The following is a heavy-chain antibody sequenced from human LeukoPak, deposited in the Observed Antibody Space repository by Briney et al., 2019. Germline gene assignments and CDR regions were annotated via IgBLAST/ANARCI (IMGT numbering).Heavy chain of an antibody. CDR1: GFTFSNDW. CDR2: INGDGSST. Sequence: GGSLRLSCAASGFTFSNDWMHWVRQPPGKGLVWVSRINGDGSSTTYADSVKGRFTISRDNAKNTLYLQMNSLRAEDTAVYYCARTFYYYGSGSYLIWGQGTLVTVSS. V-gene: IGHV3-74*01. CDR3: ARTFYYYGSGSYLI. J-gene: IGHJ4*02. D-gene: IGHD3-10*01.